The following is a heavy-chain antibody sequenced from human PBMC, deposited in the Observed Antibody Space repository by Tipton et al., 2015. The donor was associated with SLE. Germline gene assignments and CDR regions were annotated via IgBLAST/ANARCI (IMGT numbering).Heavy chain of an antibody. CDR2: IRYDGSNK. D-gene: IGHD2-8*01. J-gene: IGHJ4*02. CDR3: TTDRPRYCTNGVCRGGFDY. V-gene: IGHV3-30*02. CDR1: GFTFSSYG. Sequence: SLRLSCAASGFTFSSYGMHWVRQAPGKGLEWVAFIRYDGSNKYYADSVKGRFTISRDDSKNTLYLQMNSLKTEDTAVYYCTTDRPRYCTNGVCRGGFDYWGQGTLVTVSS.